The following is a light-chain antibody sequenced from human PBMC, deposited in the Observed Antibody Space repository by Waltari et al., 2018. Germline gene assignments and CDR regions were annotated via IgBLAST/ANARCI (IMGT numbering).Light chain of an antibody. V-gene: IGLV2-14*03. CDR1: SSDVGGYNY. Sequence: QSALTQPASVSGSPGQSISISCTGTSSDVGGYNYVSWYQQHPGKAPKLVCFDVYNRPSGVSDRFSGSKSGNTASLTISGLQADDESDYYCSSYASTNSHVFGTGTRVTVL. CDR2: DVY. J-gene: IGLJ1*01. CDR3: SSYASTNSHV.